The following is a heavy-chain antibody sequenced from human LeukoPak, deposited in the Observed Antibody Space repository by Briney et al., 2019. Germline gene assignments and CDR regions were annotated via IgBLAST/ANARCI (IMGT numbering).Heavy chain of an antibody. CDR3: ASYPYCGGDCYSLDY. Sequence: GGSLRLSCAASGFTVSSNYMSWVRQAPGKGLEWVSVIYSGGSTYYADSVKGRFTISRDNSKNTLYLQMDSLRAEDTAVYYCASYPYCGGDCYSLDYWGQGTLVTVSS. D-gene: IGHD2-21*02. V-gene: IGHV3-66*01. CDR2: IYSGGST. CDR1: GFTVSSNY. J-gene: IGHJ4*02.